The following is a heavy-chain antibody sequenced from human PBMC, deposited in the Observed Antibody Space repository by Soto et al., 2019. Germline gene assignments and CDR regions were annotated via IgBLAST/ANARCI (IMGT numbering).Heavy chain of an antibody. D-gene: IGHD3-3*01. CDR1: GYTFTSYG. Sequence: ASVKVSCKASGYTFTSYGISWVRQAPGQGLEWMGWISAYNGNTNYAQKLQGRVTMTTDTSTSTAYMELRSLRSDDTAVYYCARGYDFWSGYYLYGMDVWGQGTKVTVSS. V-gene: IGHV1-18*04. J-gene: IGHJ6*02. CDR2: ISAYNGNT. CDR3: ARGYDFWSGYYLYGMDV.